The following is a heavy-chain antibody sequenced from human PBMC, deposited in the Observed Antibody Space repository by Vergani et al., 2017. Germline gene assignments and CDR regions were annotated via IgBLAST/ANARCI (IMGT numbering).Heavy chain of an antibody. D-gene: IGHD4-11*01. CDR1: GGSFTSYN. CDR3: ARVNTETNGHLYYYYYMEV. J-gene: IGHJ6*03. Sequence: QVQLQQWGGGLLKPSETLSLTCVVNGGSFTSYNWTWIRQSPGEGLEWVGDIDHTGRPDYNPSLKSRLTMSVDKSRNQFSLTLNYVTATDTAIYFCARVNTETNGHLYYYYYMEVWGQGTAVTVS. CDR2: IDHTGRP. V-gene: IGHV4-34*01.